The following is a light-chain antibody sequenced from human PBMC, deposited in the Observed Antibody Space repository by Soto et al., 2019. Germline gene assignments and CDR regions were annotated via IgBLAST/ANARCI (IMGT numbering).Light chain of an antibody. CDR2: SAY. V-gene: IGKV1-12*01. CDR3: QQTNTFLPLT. Sequence: DIQMTQSPSSVSASVGDRVTITCRASQGISNWLAWYQQQPGKAPKLLISSAYTLQSGVTSRFSGGGSGTHFTLIISSLQPEDFATYYCQQTNTFLPLTFGGGTKVEIK. J-gene: IGKJ4*01. CDR1: QGISNW.